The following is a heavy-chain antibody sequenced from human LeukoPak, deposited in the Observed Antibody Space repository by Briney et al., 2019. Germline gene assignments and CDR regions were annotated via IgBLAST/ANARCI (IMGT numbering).Heavy chain of an antibody. CDR3: ATRGYSYGSHYYYGMDV. CDR1: GYSFTSYW. CDR2: ICPGDSDT. J-gene: IGHJ6*02. Sequence: PGGSLQISCQGSGYSFTSYWIGWVRPLPGKGLEWMGIICPGDSDTRYSPSFQGQVTISADKSISTAYLQWSSLKASDTAMYYCATRGYSYGSHYYYGMDVWGQGTTVTVSS. V-gene: IGHV5-51*01. D-gene: IGHD5-18*01.